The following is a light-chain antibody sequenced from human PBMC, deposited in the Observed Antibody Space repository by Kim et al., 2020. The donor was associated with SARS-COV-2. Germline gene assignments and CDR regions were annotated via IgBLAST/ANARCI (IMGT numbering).Light chain of an antibody. CDR2: DVS. V-gene: IGLV2-14*03. CDR1: SSDIGGYKY. CDR3: SSYTAASTWV. J-gene: IGLJ3*02. Sequence: QSALTHPAAVSGSPGHSITISCIGSSSDIGGYKYVSWYQQHHGKPPKLLISDVSKRPSGVSTRFSCSKSGNTAALTISGLQSDDEADYYCSSYTAASTWVFGGGSKVTV.